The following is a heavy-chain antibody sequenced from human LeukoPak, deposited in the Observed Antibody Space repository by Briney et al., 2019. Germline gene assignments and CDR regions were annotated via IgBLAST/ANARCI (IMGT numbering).Heavy chain of an antibody. Sequence: GGSLRLSCAASGFTVSSNYMSWVRQAPGKGLEWVSVIYSGGSTYYADSVKGRFTISRDNSKNTLYLQMNSLRAEDTAVYYCARLGEAPLDYGDYEGLYYGMDVWGQGTTVTVSS. CDR3: ARLGEAPLDYGDYEGLYYGMDV. CDR2: IYSGGST. CDR1: GFTVSSNY. J-gene: IGHJ6*02. D-gene: IGHD4-17*01. V-gene: IGHV3-53*01.